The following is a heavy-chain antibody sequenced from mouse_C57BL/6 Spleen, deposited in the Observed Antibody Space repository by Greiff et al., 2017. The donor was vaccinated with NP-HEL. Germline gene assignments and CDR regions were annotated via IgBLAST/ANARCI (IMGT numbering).Heavy chain of an antibody. V-gene: IGHV1-74*01. Sequence: VKLVESGAELVKPGASVKVSCKASGYTFTSYWMHWVKQRPGQGLEWIGRIHPSDSDTNYNQKFKGKATLTVDKSSSTAYMQLSSLTSEDSAVYYCAKGGPYYGSRGAYWGQGTLVTVSA. CDR2: IHPSDSDT. D-gene: IGHD1-1*01. CDR1: GYTFTSYW. J-gene: IGHJ3*01. CDR3: AKGGPYYGSRGAY.